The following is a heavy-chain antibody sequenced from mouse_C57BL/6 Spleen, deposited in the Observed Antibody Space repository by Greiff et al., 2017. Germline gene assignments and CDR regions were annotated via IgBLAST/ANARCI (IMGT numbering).Heavy chain of an antibody. CDR3: TRDSDYAWFAY. CDR2: ISSGGDYI. V-gene: IGHV5-9-1*02. D-gene: IGHD2-4*01. Sequence: DVMLVESGEGLVKPGGSLKLSCAASGFTFSSYAMSWVRQTPEKRLEWVAYISSGGDYIYYADTVKGRFTISRDNARNTLYLQMSSLKSEDTARYYCTRDSDYAWFAYWGQGTLVTVSA. J-gene: IGHJ3*01. CDR1: GFTFSSYA.